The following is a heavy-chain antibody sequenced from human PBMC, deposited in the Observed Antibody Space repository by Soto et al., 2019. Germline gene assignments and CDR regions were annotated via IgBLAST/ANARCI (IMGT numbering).Heavy chain of an antibody. V-gene: IGHV3-23*01. CDR2: ISNNEDAA. CDR1: GFTFYNYA. D-gene: IGHD6-6*01. J-gene: IGHJ4*02. Sequence: EVQLLESGGALVPPGGSLRLSCAASGFTFYNYAMSWVRQAPGKGLEWVSGISNNEDAANYADSVKGRFTISRDNSKNMFYLQMNGFGAEDTAVYCYARDPAQPVRTRYFRYWGQGILVSVPS. CDR3: ARDPAQPVRTRYFRY.